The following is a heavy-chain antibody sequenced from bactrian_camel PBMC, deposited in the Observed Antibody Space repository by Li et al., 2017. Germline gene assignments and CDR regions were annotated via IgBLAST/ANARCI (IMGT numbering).Heavy chain of an antibody. J-gene: IGHJ4*01. CDR1: GDADMSNC. CDR3: AHREASMVSCYLDPPDFPN. D-gene: IGHD4*01. V-gene: IGHV3-3*01. Sequence: QVQLVESGGGSVQPGGSLTLSCVASGDADMSNCMAWFRQVPGREREGVASLRRNSGVSAYADSVKGRFTITQDAAKSTLYLQMNALQPEDAAMYYCAHREASMVSCYLDPPDFPNWGQGTQVTVS. CDR2: LRRNSGVS.